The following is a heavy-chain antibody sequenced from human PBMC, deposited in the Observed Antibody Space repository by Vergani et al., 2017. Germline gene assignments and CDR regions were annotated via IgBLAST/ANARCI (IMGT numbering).Heavy chain of an antibody. Sequence: QVQLLQSGAEVKKPGASVKVSCKASGYTFTGYYMHWVRQAPGQGLEWMGWINPNSGGTNYAQKFQGRVTMTRDTSISTAYMELSRLRSDDTAVYYCARVRAVRGVNYYYYGMDVWGQGTTVTVSS. J-gene: IGHJ6*02. D-gene: IGHD3-10*01. CDR2: INPNSGGT. CDR1: GYTFTGYY. V-gene: IGHV1-2*02. CDR3: ARVRAVRGVNYYYYGMDV.